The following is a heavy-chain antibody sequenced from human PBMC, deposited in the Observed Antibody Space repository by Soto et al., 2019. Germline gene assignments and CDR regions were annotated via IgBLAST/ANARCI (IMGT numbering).Heavy chain of an antibody. D-gene: IGHD6-19*01. CDR2: ISSSSSHT. CDR1: GFTFSDFY. V-gene: IGHV3-11*06. J-gene: IGHJ4*02. Sequence: PGGSLRLSCAASGFTFSDFYMTWIRQAPGKGLEWVSHISSSSSHTNYADSVKGRFTISRDNAKNTLYLQMNSLRAEDTAVYYCASPTPAGYWGQGTLVTVSS. CDR3: ASPTPAGY.